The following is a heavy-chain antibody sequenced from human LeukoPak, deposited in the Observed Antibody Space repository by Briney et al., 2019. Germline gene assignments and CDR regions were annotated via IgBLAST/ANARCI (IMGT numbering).Heavy chain of an antibody. Sequence: ASVKASCKASGYTFTSYGISWVRQAPGQGLEWMGWISAYNGNTNYAQKLQGRVTMTTDTSTSTAYMELRSLRSDDTAVYYCARVPYIVVVTAQPRGAYYFDYWGQGTLVTVSS. CDR2: ISAYNGNT. J-gene: IGHJ4*02. CDR1: GYTFTSYG. CDR3: ARVPYIVVVTAQPRGAYYFDY. V-gene: IGHV1-18*01. D-gene: IGHD2-21*02.